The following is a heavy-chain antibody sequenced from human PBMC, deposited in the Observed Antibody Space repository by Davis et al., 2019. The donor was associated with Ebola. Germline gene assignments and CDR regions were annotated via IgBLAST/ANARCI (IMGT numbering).Heavy chain of an antibody. V-gene: IGHV3-30*03. CDR1: GFTFSSYG. CDR3: ARAGDYRFSY. Sequence: GESLKISFAASGFTFSSYGMHWVRQAPGKGLEWVAVISYDGSNKYYADSVKGRFTISRDNAENRVYLLMNNLRAEDTAVYYCARAGDYRFSYWGQGALVTVSS. J-gene: IGHJ4*02. D-gene: IGHD4-17*01. CDR2: ISYDGSNK.